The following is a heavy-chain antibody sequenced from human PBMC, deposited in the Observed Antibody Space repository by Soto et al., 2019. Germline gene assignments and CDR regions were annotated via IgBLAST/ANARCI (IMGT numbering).Heavy chain of an antibody. V-gene: IGHV4-59*01. CDR1: GGSISSYY. CDR2: IYYSGST. D-gene: IGHD6-13*01. CDR3: ARVAYSSSSNWFDP. J-gene: IGHJ5*02. Sequence: SETLSLTCTVSGGSISSYYWSWIRQPPGKGLEWIGYIYYSGSTNYNPSLKSRVTISVDTSKNQFSLKLSSVTAADTAVYYCARVAYSSSSNWFDPWGQGTLVTVSS.